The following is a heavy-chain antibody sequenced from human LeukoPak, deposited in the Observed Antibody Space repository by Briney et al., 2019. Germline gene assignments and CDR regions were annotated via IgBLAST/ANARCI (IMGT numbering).Heavy chain of an antibody. V-gene: IGHV3-7*01. J-gene: IGHJ4*02. CDR1: EFPFSNYW. CDR3: ATTVAGYPDDYLDY. Sequence: GGSLRLFCAASEFPFSNYWMSWVRRAPGKGLERVAHTNQDGSKNYYVDSVKGRFTISRDNAKNSLYLQMNSLRAEDTAVYYCATTVAGYPDDYLDYWGQGTLVTVSS. CDR2: TNQDGSKN. D-gene: IGHD6-19*01.